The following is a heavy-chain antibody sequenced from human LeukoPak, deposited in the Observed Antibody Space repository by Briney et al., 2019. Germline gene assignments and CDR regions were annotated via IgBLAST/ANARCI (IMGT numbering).Heavy chain of an antibody. CDR2: IYYSVST. Sequence: SETLSLTCTVSGGSISSYYGSWMRQPPGEGLEWLGYIYYSVSTNYNPSLKSRLTISVDTSKNQFSLKLSSVTAADTAVYYCARDIGPWFGESSFDIWGQGTMVTVSS. CDR3: ARDIGPWFGESSFDI. V-gene: IGHV4-59*01. J-gene: IGHJ3*02. CDR1: GGSISSYY. D-gene: IGHD3-10*01.